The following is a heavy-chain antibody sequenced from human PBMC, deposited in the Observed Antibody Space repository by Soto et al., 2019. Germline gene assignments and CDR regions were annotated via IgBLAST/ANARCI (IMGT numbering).Heavy chain of an antibody. V-gene: IGHV4-59*08. D-gene: IGHD2-2*01. J-gene: IGHJ6*03. CDR2: IYYSGST. CDR1: DGYSISYY. Sequence: SQTLSVTCSVADGYSISYYGSWIRKTPGKGLEWIGYIYYSGSTNYNPSLKSRVTISVDTSKNQFSLKLSSVTAADTAVYYCARILGYCRSTSCFYYYYYMDVWGKGTAVTVSS. CDR3: ARILGYCRSTSCFYYYYYMDV.